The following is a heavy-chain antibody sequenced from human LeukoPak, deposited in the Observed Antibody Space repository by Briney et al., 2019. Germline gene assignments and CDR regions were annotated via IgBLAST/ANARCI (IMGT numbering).Heavy chain of an antibody. Sequence: PGGSLRLSCAASGFTFSSYAMHWVRQAPGKGLEWVAVISYDGSNKYYADSVKGRFTISRDNSKNTLYLQMNSLRAEDTAVYYCARDRCSGPRDAFDIWGQGTMVTVSS. J-gene: IGHJ3*02. V-gene: IGHV3-30-3*01. CDR1: GFTFSSYA. CDR3: ARDRCSGPRDAFDI. D-gene: IGHD5-12*01. CDR2: ISYDGSNK.